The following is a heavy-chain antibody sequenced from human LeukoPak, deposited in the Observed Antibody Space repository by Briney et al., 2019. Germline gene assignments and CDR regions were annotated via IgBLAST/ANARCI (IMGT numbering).Heavy chain of an antibody. D-gene: IGHD3-10*01. V-gene: IGHV4-4*07. CDR3: ARGEYYGSGNYYYYYMDV. Sequence: SETLSLTCTVSGGSISSYYWSWIRQPAGKGLEWIGRIYTSGSTNYNPSLKSRVTMSVDTSKNQFSLKLSSVTAADTAVYYCARGEYYGSGNYYYYYMDVWGEGTTVTVSS. J-gene: IGHJ6*03. CDR2: IYTSGST. CDR1: GGSISSYY.